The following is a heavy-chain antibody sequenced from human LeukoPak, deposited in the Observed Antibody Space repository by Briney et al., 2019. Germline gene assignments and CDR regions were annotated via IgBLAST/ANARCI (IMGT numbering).Heavy chain of an antibody. CDR3: ARGAGYNYPYYFDY. V-gene: IGHV3-53*01. CDR1: GFTVSSNY. Sequence: GGSLRLSCAASGFTVSSNYMNWVRQAPGKGLEWVSVIYGGGNIYYADSVKGRFTISRDNSKNTLCLQMNSLRAEDTAVYYCARGAGYNYPYYFDYWGQGTLVTVSS. CDR2: IYGGGNI. D-gene: IGHD5-24*01. J-gene: IGHJ4*02.